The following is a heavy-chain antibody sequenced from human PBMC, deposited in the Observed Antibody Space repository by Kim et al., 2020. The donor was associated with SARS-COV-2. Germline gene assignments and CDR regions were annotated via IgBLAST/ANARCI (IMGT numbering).Heavy chain of an antibody. V-gene: IGHV3-30*18. Sequence: GGSLRLSCAASGFTFSSYGMHWVRQAPGKGLEWVAVISYDGSNKYYADSVKGRFTISRDNSKNTLYLQMNSLRAEDTAVYYCAKDGSGWYLGYYYYMDVWGKGTTVTVSS. D-gene: IGHD6-19*01. CDR2: ISYDGSNK. J-gene: IGHJ6*03. CDR3: AKDGSGWYLGYYYYMDV. CDR1: GFTFSSYG.